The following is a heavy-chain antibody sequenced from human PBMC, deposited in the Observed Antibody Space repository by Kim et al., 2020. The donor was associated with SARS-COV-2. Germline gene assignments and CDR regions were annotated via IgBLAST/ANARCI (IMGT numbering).Heavy chain of an antibody. V-gene: IGHV3-7*01. Sequence: GGSLRLSCAASGFTFSSYWMSWVRQAPGKGLEWVANIKQDGSEKYYVDSVKGRFTISRDNAKNSLYLQMNSLRAEDTAVYYCARPPSDYCSSTSCYYLDYWGQGTLVTVSS. CDR3: ARPPSDYCSSTSCYYLDY. J-gene: IGHJ4*02. CDR1: GFTFSSYW. D-gene: IGHD2-2*01. CDR2: IKQDGSEK.